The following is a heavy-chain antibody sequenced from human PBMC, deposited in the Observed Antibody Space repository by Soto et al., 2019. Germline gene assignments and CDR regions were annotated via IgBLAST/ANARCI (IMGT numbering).Heavy chain of an antibody. D-gene: IGHD3-22*01. J-gene: IGHJ3*01. V-gene: IGHV3-21*01. CDR1: GFSFSGYN. Sequence: GGSLRLSCAASGFSFSGYNMNWVRQAPGKGLEWVSSISGDSNYIYYADSVRGRFTISRDNAKNSVYLQMNSLRAEDTAVYYCARVVYFDRSAYGLWGQGTMVTVSS. CDR3: ARVVYFDRSAYGL. CDR2: ISGDSNYI.